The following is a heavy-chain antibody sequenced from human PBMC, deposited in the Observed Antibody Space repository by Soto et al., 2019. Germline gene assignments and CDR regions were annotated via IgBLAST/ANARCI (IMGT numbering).Heavy chain of an antibody. CDR3: ARDSFGSYYYYYGMGV. V-gene: IGHV3-48*02. CDR2: ISSSSSTI. D-gene: IGHD1-26*01. J-gene: IGHJ6*02. Sequence: PGGSLRLSCAASGFTFSSYSMNWVRQAPGKGLEWVSYISSSSSTIYYADSVKGRFTISRDNAKNSLYLQMNSLRDEDTAVYYCARDSFGSYYYYYGMGVWGQGTTVTVSS. CDR1: GFTFSSYS.